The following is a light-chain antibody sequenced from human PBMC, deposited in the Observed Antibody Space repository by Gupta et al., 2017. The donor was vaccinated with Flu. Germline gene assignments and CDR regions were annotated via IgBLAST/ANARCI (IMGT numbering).Light chain of an antibody. J-gene: IGKJ2*01. CDR3: QQSHSTPYT. Sequence: IQMTQSPSSLSASVGDRVTIACRASQSINNYVTWYHQKPGKAPTLLIYGASTLHSGVPPRFSGSGYGTDFTLTISSLQPEDFATYYCQQSHSTPYTFGQGTKMEI. V-gene: IGKV1-39*01. CDR1: QSINNY. CDR2: GAS.